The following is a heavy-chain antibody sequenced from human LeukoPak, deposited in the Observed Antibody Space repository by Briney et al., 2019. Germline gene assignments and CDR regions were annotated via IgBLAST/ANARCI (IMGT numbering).Heavy chain of an antibody. V-gene: IGHV3-7*01. Sequence: GGSLRLSCAASGFSFSAYWMTWVRQAPGTGLEWVANINPAGSETYYVDPVKGRFSISRDNAKNLVYLQMSSLRAEDTAVYHCARFGYVAAVDVWGQGTPVTVSS. CDR1: GFSFSAYW. CDR3: ARFGYVAAVDV. J-gene: IGHJ4*02. CDR2: INPAGSET. D-gene: IGHD2-15*01.